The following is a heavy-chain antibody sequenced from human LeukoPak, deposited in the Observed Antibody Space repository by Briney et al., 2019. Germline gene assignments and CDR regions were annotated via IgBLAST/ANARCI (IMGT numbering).Heavy chain of an antibody. CDR3: AKDYXYGSGSYYNPXXFXY. Sequence: GGSLRLSCAASGFTFSSYAMSWVRQAPGKGLEWVSAISGSGGSTYYAASVKGRFTISRDNSKNTLYLQMNSLRAEDTAVYYCAKDYXYGSGSYYNPXXFXYWGQGTLXTXXS. J-gene: IGHJ4*02. V-gene: IGHV3-23*01. CDR2: ISGSGGST. D-gene: IGHD3-10*01. CDR1: GFTFSSYA.